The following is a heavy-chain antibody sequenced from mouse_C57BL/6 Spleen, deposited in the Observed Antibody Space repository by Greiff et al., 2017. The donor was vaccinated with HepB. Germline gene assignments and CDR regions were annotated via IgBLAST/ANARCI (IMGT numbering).Heavy chain of an antibody. CDR1: GYTFTSYW. D-gene: IGHD1-1*01. CDR2: IYPSDSET. CDR3: ARDHYYGNSRYAMDY. J-gene: IGHJ4*01. Sequence: QVQLQQPGAELVRPGSSVKLSCKASGYTFTSYWMDWVKQRPGQGLEWIGNIYPSDSETHYNQKFKDKATLTVDKSSSTAYMQLSSLTSEDSAVYYCARDHYYGNSRYAMDYWGQGTSVTVSS. V-gene: IGHV1-61*01.